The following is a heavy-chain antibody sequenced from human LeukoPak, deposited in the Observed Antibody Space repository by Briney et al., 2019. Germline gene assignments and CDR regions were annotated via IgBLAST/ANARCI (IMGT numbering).Heavy chain of an antibody. CDR3: ARGTVTTFFYYYGMDV. V-gene: IGHV3-23*01. CDR2: ISGSGGST. Sequence: GGSLRLSCAASGFTFSSYAMSWVRQAPGKGLEWVSAISGSGGSTYYADSVKGRFTISRDNSKNTLYLQMNSLRAEDTAVYYCARGTVTTFFYYYGMDVWGQGTMVTVSS. J-gene: IGHJ6*02. D-gene: IGHD4-11*01. CDR1: GFTFSSYA.